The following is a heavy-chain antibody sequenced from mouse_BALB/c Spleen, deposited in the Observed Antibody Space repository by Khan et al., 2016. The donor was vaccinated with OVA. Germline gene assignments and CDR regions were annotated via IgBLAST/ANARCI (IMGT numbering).Heavy chain of an antibody. CDR3: ARFHGGY. V-gene: IGHV9-3-1*01. Sequence: QIQLVQSGPELKKPGETVKISCKASGYTFTDYVMNWVKQAPGKGVRWMGWINTYTGEPTYADDFKGRFAFSLETSASTAYLQINNLKNEDTATYFCARFHGGYWGQGTTLTVSS. CDR2: INTYTGEP. CDR1: GYTFTDYV. J-gene: IGHJ2*01.